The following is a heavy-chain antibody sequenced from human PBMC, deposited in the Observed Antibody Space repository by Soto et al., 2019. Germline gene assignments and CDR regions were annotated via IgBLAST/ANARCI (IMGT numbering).Heavy chain of an antibody. D-gene: IGHD1-7*01. V-gene: IGHV3-74*01. CDR3: ARSLPGTYGAFDL. J-gene: IGHJ3*01. CDR1: EFTFRSYW. Sequence: EVQLVDSGGGLVQPGGSLRLSCAASEFTFRSYWMHWVRQSPGKGLVWVSRISGDGSSTNYADSVKGRFTISRDNAKNTVYLKIDSLRAEDTAVYYCARSLPGTYGAFDLWGKGTMVTVSS. CDR2: ISGDGSST.